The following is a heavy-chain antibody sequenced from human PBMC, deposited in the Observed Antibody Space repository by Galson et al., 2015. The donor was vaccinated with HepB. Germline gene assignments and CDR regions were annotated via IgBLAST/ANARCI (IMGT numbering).Heavy chain of an antibody. CDR1: GFTFSSYS. CDR3: AARVVVPARYGMDV. V-gene: IGHV3-21*01. CDR2: ISSSSSYI. Sequence: SLRLSCAASGFTFSSYSMNWVRQAPGKGLEWVSSISSSSSYIYYADSVKGRFTISRDNAKNSLYLQMNSLRAEDTAVYYCAARVVVPARYGMDVWGQGTTVTVSS. J-gene: IGHJ6*02. D-gene: IGHD2-2*01.